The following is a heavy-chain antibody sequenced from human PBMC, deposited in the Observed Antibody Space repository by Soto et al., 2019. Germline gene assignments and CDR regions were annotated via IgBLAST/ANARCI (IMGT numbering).Heavy chain of an antibody. CDR2: INHSGST. CDR1: GGSFTGYY. Sequence: QVQLQQWGAGLLKPSETLSLTCAVYGGSFTGYYWSWIRQPPGEGLEWIGEINHSGSTNYNPSLKSRVTISRDTSKNPFSLKLSSVTAADTAVYYCACTYDFWSGYSSKEIDYWGQGTLVTVSS. D-gene: IGHD3-3*01. V-gene: IGHV4-34*01. CDR3: ACTYDFWSGYSSKEIDY. J-gene: IGHJ4*02.